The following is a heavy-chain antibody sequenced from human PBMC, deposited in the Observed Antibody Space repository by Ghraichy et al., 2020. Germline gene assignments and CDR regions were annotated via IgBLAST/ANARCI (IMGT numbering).Heavy chain of an antibody. V-gene: IGHV3-21*01. CDR1: GFTFSSYS. CDR3: ARVRADYYMDV. D-gene: IGHD1-26*01. J-gene: IGHJ6*03. Sequence: GGSLRLSCAASGFTFSSYSMNWVRQAPGKGLEWVSFISTSSSYIYYADSVKGRFTISRDNAKNSLYLQMNSLRVEDTAVYYCARVRADYYMDVWGKGTTVTVSS. CDR2: ISTSSSYI.